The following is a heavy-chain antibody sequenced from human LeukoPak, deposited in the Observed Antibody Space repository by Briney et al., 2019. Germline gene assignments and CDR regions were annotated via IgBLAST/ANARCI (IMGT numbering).Heavy chain of an antibody. CDR2: ISFSGST. Sequence: PSETLSLTLTVAGASISTNYWSWIRQHPGKGLGLIGYISFSGSTNYNPSLSSRLAISQATSRNQFSLRLNSVTAADTAVYYCARHIQVIWIWGYYYGMDVWAQETTVTVS. V-gene: IGHV4-59*08. D-gene: IGHD3-16*01. CDR1: GASISTNY. J-gene: IGHJ6*01. CDR3: ARHIQVIWIWGYYYGMDV.